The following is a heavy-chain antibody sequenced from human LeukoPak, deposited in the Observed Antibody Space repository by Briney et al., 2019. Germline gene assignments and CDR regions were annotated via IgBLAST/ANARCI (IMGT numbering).Heavy chain of an antibody. CDR3: ARERALYYYDSSGYPDY. CDR2: IKQDGSEK. D-gene: IGHD3-22*01. J-gene: IGHJ4*02. V-gene: IGHV3-7*01. Sequence: GGSLRLSCAASGFTFSSYWMSWVRQAPGKGLEWVANIKQDGSEKYYVDSVKGRFTISRDNAKNSLYLQMNSLRAEDTAVYYCARERALYYYDSSGYPDYWGQGTLVTVSS. CDR1: GFTFSSYW.